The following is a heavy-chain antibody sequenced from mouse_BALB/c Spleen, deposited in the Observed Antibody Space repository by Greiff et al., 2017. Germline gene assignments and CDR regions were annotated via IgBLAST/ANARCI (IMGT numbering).Heavy chain of an antibody. Sequence: EVQLVESGGGLVQPGGSLKLSCAASGFTFSSYTMSWVRQTPEKRLEWVAYISNGGGSTYYPDTVKGRFTISRDNAKNTLYLQMSSLKSEDTAMYYCARLSRGYAMDYWGQGTSVTVSS. CDR3: ARLSRGYAMDY. J-gene: IGHJ4*01. CDR2: ISNGGGST. V-gene: IGHV5-12-2*01. CDR1: GFTFSSYT.